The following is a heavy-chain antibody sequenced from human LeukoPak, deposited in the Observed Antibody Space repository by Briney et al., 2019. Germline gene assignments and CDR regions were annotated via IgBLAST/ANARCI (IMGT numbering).Heavy chain of an antibody. D-gene: IGHD6-13*01. J-gene: IGHJ4*02. CDR1: GYSFTCCW. Sequence: GESLKISCQGSGYSFTCCWIAWVRQMPGKGLEWVGIIYPGDSETRYSPSFHGQVTISADRSISTAYLQWSSLKASDTAIYYCARHPGYSSSWYFDYWGQGTLVTVSS. CDR3: ARHPGYSSSWYFDY. CDR2: IYPGDSET. V-gene: IGHV5-51*01.